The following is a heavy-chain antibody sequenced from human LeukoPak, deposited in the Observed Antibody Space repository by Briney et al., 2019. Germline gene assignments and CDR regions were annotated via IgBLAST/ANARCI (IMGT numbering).Heavy chain of an antibody. CDR3: AKDISPRRYYDFWSGYSYPDAFDI. D-gene: IGHD3-3*01. CDR2: ISSSSSYI. Sequence: GGSLRLSCAASGFTFSSYEMNWVRQAPGKGLEWVSSISSSSSYIYYADSVKGRFTISRDNAKNSLYLQMNSLRAEDMALYYCAKDISPRRYYDFWSGYSYPDAFDIWGQGTMVTVSS. J-gene: IGHJ3*02. V-gene: IGHV3-21*04. CDR1: GFTFSSYE.